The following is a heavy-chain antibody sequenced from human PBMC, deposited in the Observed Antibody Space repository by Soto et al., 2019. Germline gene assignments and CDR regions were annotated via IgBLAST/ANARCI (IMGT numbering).Heavy chain of an antibody. D-gene: IGHD6-13*01. CDR3: ARGLIAAAGTNDYYGMDV. CDR2: IIPILGIA. J-gene: IGHJ6*02. CDR1: GGTFSSYT. V-gene: IGHV1-69*02. Sequence: SVKVSCKASGGTFSSYTISWVRQAPGQGLEWMGRIIPILGIANYAQKFQGRVTITADKSTSTAYMELSSLRSEDTAVYYCARGLIAAAGTNDYYGMDVWGQGTTVTVSS.